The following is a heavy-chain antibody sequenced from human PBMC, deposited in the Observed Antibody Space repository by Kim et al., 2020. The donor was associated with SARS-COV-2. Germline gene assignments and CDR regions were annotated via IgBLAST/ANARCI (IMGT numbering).Heavy chain of an antibody. CDR1: GGTFSSYA. Sequence: SVKVSCKASGGTFSSYAISWVRQAPGQGLEWMGGIIPIFGTANYAQKFQGRVTITADESTSTAYMELSSLRSEDTAVYYCARDDSSGYHPFRLYYYGMDVWGQGTTVTVSS. V-gene: IGHV1-69*13. CDR3: ARDDSSGYHPFRLYYYGMDV. J-gene: IGHJ6*02. D-gene: IGHD3-22*01. CDR2: IIPIFGTA.